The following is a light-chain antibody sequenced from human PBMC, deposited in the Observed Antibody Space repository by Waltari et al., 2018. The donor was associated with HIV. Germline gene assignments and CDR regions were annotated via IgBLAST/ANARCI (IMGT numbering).Light chain of an antibody. Sequence: SSELTPDPVVSVALGQTIKIRCQGDSLRSFFANWYQHRPGQAPLLVVYGGNRRPSGIPDRFSASNSGNTSSLIISNSQAVDEAEYFCHSRDTDGDHYVFGGGTRVIVL. CDR3: HSRDTDGDHYV. CDR2: GGN. CDR1: SLRSFF. V-gene: IGLV3-19*01. J-gene: IGLJ1*01.